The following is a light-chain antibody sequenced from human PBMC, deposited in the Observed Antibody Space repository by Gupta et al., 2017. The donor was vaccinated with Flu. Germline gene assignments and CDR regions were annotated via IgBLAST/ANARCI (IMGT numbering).Light chain of an antibody. J-gene: IGLJ1*01. V-gene: IGLV2-14*01. Sequence: SDVGGYNYVSLYQQHPGKAPKLMIYEVINRPSGVSDRFSGSKSGNTASLTISGLQAEDEADYYCSSYTSSKTYVFGTGTKVTVL. CDR2: EVI. CDR3: SSYTSSKTYV. CDR1: SDVGGYNY.